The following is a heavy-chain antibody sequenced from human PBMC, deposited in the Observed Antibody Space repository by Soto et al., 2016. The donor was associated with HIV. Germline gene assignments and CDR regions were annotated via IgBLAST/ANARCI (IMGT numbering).Heavy chain of an antibody. Sequence: QVQLVQSGAEVKKPGASVKVSCKASGYTFTGYYMHWVRQAPGQGLEWMGWINSKSGGTNYAQKFQGRVTMTRDTSIRTVYMELTRLRSDDTAVYYCARGPRNYPLDVWGQGTTVTVSS. CDR2: INSKSGGT. D-gene: IGHD3-10*01. CDR3: ARGPRNYPLDV. V-gene: IGHV1-2*02. J-gene: IGHJ6*02. CDR1: GYTFTGYY.